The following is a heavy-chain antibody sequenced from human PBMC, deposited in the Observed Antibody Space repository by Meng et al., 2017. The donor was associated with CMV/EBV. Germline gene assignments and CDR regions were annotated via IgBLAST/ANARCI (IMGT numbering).Heavy chain of an antibody. CDR2: VNSNNDAT. CDR3: VRSSGWSLFDY. D-gene: IGHD6-19*01. J-gene: IGHJ4*02. Sequence: QGQPVQSGAEMKKPGASVKAPCTTSGFTFSDYYIHWVRQAPGQGLEWMGWVNSNNDATNYARKFQGRVSMTRDTSISTAHMELSRLMSDDTAVYYCVRSSGWSLFDYWGQGTLVTVSS. CDR1: GFTFSDYY. V-gene: IGHV1-2*02.